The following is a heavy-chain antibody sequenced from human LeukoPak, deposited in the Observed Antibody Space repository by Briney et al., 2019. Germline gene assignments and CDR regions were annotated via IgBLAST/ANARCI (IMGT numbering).Heavy chain of an antibody. D-gene: IGHD3-10*01. J-gene: IGHJ5*02. CDR2: IYPGDSDT. Sequence: GESLKISCKGSGYSFTSYWIGWVRQMPGKGLEWMGIIYPGDSDTRYSPSFQDQVTISADKSISTACLQWSSLKASDTAMYYCARQRFTMRAYAGNWFDPWGQGTLVTVSS. CDR3: ARQRFTMRAYAGNWFDP. V-gene: IGHV5-51*01. CDR1: GYSFTSYW.